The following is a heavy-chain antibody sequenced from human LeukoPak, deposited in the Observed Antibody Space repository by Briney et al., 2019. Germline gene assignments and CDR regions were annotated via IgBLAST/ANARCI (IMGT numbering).Heavy chain of an antibody. J-gene: IGHJ2*01. CDR3: ARAGTAMATYWYFDL. CDR2: IRYDGSNK. CDR1: GFIFSSFG. Sequence: GGSLRLSCAASGFIFSSFGMHWVRQAPGKGLEWVAFIRYDGSNKYYADSVKGRFTISRDNAKNSLYLQMNSLRAEDTAVYYCARAGTAMATYWYFDLWGRGTLVTVSS. V-gene: IGHV3-30*02. D-gene: IGHD5-18*01.